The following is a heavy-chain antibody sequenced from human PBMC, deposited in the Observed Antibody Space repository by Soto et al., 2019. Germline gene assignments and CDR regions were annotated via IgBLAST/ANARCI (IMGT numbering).Heavy chain of an antibody. Sequence: PEGSLRLSCVAYEFSISPQWMSWVRQAPGKGLEWVANIKEDGSAARYVDSARDRLLISRDNTKNSLYLQMTNLRAEDTAIYYCVSDGEVCCGSDCFPHFIHLGRGARVTISS. CDR3: VSDGEVCCGSDCFPHFIH. D-gene: IGHD5-12*01. V-gene: IGHV3-7*03. J-gene: IGHJ4*02. CDR1: EFSISPQW. CDR2: IKEDGSAA.